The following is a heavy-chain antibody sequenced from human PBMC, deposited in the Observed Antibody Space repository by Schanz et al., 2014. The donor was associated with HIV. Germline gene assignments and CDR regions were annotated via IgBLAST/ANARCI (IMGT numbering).Heavy chain of an antibody. Sequence: QVQLVESGGGLVKPGGSLRLSCAASGFTFSDYYMNWIRQAPGKGLEWVSYISSSGHTIYYADSVKGRFTISRDNAKYSLYLQMNSLRAEDTAVYFCARDPMTTMTTGWVADWGQGTLVTVSS. D-gene: IGHD4-17*01. V-gene: IGHV3-11*01. CDR1: GFTFSDYY. CDR3: ARDPMTTMTTGWVAD. CDR2: ISSSGHTI. J-gene: IGHJ4*02.